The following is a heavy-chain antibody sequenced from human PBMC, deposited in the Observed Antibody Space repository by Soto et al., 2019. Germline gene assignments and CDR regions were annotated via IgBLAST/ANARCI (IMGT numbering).Heavy chain of an antibody. CDR1: RFTFSSYA. CDR3: ATERHLDYFDYVGYFDY. V-gene: IGHV3-23*01. D-gene: IGHD4-17*01. CDR2: ISGSGGTT. Sequence: EVQLLESGGGLVQPGGSLRLSCAASRFTFSSYAMSWVRQAPGQGLEWVSGISGSGGTTYYAGSVTGRFTISRDNSKNTLYLQMNSLRAEDTAVYYCATERHLDYFDYVGYFDYWGQGTLVTVSS. J-gene: IGHJ4*02.